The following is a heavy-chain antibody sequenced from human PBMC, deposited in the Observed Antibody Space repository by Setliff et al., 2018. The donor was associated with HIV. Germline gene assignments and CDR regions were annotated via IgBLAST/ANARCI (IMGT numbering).Heavy chain of an antibody. V-gene: IGHV3-74*03. D-gene: IGHD6-13*01. CDR3: ATQTGFYNSHWYDY. Sequence: GESLKISCAASGFTFSSYWMHWVRQVPGKGLVWVSRINSDGSSTTYADFVKGRFTIFRDNAKNSVFLQMNSLRAEDTGVYYCATQTGFYNSHWYDYWGQGTMVTVSS. CDR1: GFTFSSYW. J-gene: IGHJ4*02. CDR2: INSDGSST.